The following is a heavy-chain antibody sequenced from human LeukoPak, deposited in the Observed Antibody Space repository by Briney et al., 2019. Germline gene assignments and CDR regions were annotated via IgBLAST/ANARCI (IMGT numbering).Heavy chain of an antibody. Sequence: GGSLRLSCAASGFTFSNNWLHWVRQAPGKGLVWVSRLNSDGSSTAYADSVKGRFTISRDNAKNTLYLQMNSLRAEDTAVYYCVRPRGGSGAYGIDVWGQGTTVTVSS. CDR1: GFTFSNNW. J-gene: IGHJ6*02. CDR3: VRPRGGSGAYGIDV. D-gene: IGHD3-10*01. V-gene: IGHV3-74*01. CDR2: LNSDGSST.